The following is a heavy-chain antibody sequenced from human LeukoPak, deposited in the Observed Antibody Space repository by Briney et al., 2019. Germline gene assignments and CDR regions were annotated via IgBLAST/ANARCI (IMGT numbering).Heavy chain of an antibody. CDR2: ISAYNGNT. V-gene: IGHV1-18*01. CDR3: ARAGLGGGDSPNWFDP. J-gene: IGHJ5*02. CDR1: GYTFTSYG. Sequence: GASVKVSCKASGYTFTSYGISWVRQAPGQGLEWTGWISAYNGNTNYAQKLQGRVTMTTDTSTSTAYMELRSLRSDDTAVYYCARAGLGGGDSPNWFDPWGQGTLVTVSS. D-gene: IGHD2-21*02.